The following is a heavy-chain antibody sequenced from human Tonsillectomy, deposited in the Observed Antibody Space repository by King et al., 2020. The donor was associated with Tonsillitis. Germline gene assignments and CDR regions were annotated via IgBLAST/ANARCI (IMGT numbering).Heavy chain of an antibody. CDR3: ARFITLAYTWGLDS. V-gene: IGHV1-2*02. CDR2: INPKSGDT. CDR1: GYTFTDYF. Sequence: VQLVESGAEVKKPGASVRVSCKASGYTFTDYFIHWVRQAPGQGLDWMGWINPKSGDTNLAQMFQGRVTVTRDTSISTAYMDLSGLRSDDTAVYYCARFITLAYTWGLDSWGQGTMVTVSS. D-gene: IGHD3-16*01. J-gene: IGHJ4*02.